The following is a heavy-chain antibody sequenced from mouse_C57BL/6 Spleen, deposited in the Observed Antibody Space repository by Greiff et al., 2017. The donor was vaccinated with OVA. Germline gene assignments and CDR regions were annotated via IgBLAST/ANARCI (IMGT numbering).Heavy chain of an antibody. V-gene: IGHV5-4*03. D-gene: IGHD1-1*01. CDR1: GFTFSSYA. CDR3: ARDGITTVVLHWYFDV. CDR2: ISDGGSYT. J-gene: IGHJ1*03. Sequence: EVKLVESGGGLVKPGGSLKLSCAASGFTFSSYAMSWVRQTPEKRLEWVATISDGGSYTYYPDHVKGRFTISRDNAKNNLYLQMSHLKSEDTAMYYWARDGITTVVLHWYFDVWGTETTVTVSS.